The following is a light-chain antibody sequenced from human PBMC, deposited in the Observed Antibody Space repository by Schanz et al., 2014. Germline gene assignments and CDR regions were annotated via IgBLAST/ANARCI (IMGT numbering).Light chain of an antibody. Sequence: VLTQSPGTLSLSPGERATLSCKASQSVSSSHLAWYQQIPGQTPRLLIYGASTRATGIPARFSGSGSGTEFPLTISSLQSENFAVYYCQQYDNWPPWTFGQGTKVELK. J-gene: IGKJ1*01. CDR3: QQYDNWPPWT. CDR2: GAS. CDR1: QSVSSSH. V-gene: IGKV3-15*01.